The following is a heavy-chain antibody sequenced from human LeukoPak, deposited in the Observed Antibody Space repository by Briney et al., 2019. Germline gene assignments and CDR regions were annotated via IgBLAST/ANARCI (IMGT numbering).Heavy chain of an antibody. CDR2: IYSGGST. Sequence: PGGSLRLSCAASGFTVSSNYMSWVRQAPGKGLEWVSVIYSGGSTYYADSVKGRFTISRDNSKNTLYLQMNSLRAEDTAVYYCARGPPGLIAYRIFDYWGQGTLVTVSS. J-gene: IGHJ4*02. V-gene: IGHV3-53*01. CDR1: GFTVSSNY. CDR3: ARGPPGLIAYRIFDY. D-gene: IGHD3-3*02.